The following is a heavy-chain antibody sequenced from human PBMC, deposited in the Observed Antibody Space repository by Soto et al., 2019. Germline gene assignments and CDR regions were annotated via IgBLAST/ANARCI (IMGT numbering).Heavy chain of an antibody. D-gene: IGHD3-22*01. Sequence: QLQLQESGPGLVKPSETLSLTCTVSGGSISSSSYYWGWVRQPPGKRLEWIGSVYYSGSTYDNPPLRRRITLSVDRSNSKFSLKLTSVTAADTAVYYCARLLYDSRGYYYFDYWGQGTLVTVSS. V-gene: IGHV4-39*01. CDR2: VYYSGST. CDR1: GGSISSSSYY. CDR3: ARLLYDSRGYYYFDY. J-gene: IGHJ4*02.